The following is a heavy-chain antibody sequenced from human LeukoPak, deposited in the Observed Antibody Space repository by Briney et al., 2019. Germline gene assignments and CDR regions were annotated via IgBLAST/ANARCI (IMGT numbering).Heavy chain of an antibody. CDR1: GFTFSSYA. J-gene: IGHJ4*02. D-gene: IGHD3-22*01. Sequence: GGSLRLSCAASGFTFSSYAMSWVRQAPGKGLEWVSAISGSGGSTYYADSVKGRFTISRDNSKNTLYLQMNSLRAEDTAVYYCAKPLGHYYDSSGYYSFDYWGQGTLVTVSS. CDR3: AKPLGHYYDSSGYYSFDY. V-gene: IGHV3-23*01. CDR2: ISGSGGST.